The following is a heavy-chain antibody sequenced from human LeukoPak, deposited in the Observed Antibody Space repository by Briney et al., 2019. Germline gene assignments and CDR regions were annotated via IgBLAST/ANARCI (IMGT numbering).Heavy chain of an antibody. D-gene: IGHD3-22*01. J-gene: IGHJ4*02. Sequence: PGGSLRLSCAASGFTFSSYAMSWVRQAPGKGLEWVSAISGSGGSTYYADSVKGRFTISRDNSKNTLYLQMNSLRAEDTAVYYCARIPNYYDSSGPLGGYWGQGTLVTVSS. V-gene: IGHV3-23*01. CDR1: GFTFSSYA. CDR3: ARIPNYYDSSGPLGGY. CDR2: ISGSGGST.